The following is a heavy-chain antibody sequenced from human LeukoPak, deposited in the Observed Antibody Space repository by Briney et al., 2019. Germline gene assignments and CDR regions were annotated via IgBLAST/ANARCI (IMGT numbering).Heavy chain of an antibody. D-gene: IGHD3-9*01. CDR3: ARDGPPGLDGMDV. CDR2: ICYDGSNK. Sequence: GGSLRLSCAASGFTFSSYGMHWVRQAPGKGLEGVAVICYDGSNKYYADSVKGRFTISRDNSKNTLYLQMNSLRAEDTAVYYCARDGPPGLDGMDVWGQGTTVTVSS. J-gene: IGHJ6*02. V-gene: IGHV3-33*01. CDR1: GFTFSSYG.